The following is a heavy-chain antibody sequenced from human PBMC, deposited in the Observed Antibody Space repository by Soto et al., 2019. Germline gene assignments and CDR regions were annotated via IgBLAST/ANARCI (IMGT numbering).Heavy chain of an antibody. CDR2: ISYEGSNT. CDR3: ARVTPGNNLYYFSGLDV. V-gene: IGHV3-30-3*01. J-gene: IGHJ6*02. CDR1: GFTFATYG. Sequence: GGSLRLSCVASGFTFATYGIHWVRQAPGKGLEWVALISYEGSNTYYADSVKGRFTISRDNSKSTLYLQMNSLRPEDTGVYYCARVTPGNNLYYFSGLDVWGQGTSVTVSS. D-gene: IGHD3-10*01.